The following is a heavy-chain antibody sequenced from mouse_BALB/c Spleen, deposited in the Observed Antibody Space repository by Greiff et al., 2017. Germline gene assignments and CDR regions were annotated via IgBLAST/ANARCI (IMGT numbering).Heavy chain of an antibody. V-gene: IGHV3-2*02. D-gene: IGHD2-1*01. CDR1: GYSITSDYA. Sequence: EVKVEESGPGLVKPSQSLSLTCTVTGYSITSDYAWNWIRQFPGNKLEWMGYISYSGSTSYNPSLKSRISITRDTSKNQFFLQLNSVTTEDTATYYCARSEGYGNYDAMDYWGQGTSVTVSS. CDR3: ARSEGYGNYDAMDY. J-gene: IGHJ4*01. CDR2: ISYSGST.